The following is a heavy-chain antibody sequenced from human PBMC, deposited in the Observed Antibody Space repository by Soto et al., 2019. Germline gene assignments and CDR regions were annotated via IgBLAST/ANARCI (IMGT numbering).Heavy chain of an antibody. D-gene: IGHD2-15*01. J-gene: IGHJ4*02. Sequence: QVQLQESDPGLVKPSQTLSLTCTVSGGSISSGGYYWSWIRQHPGKGLEWIGYIYYSGSTYYNPSLKSRVTISVDTSKNQFSLKLSSVTAADTAVYYCARADCSGGSCYNFDYWGQGTLVTVSS. CDR2: IYYSGST. CDR1: GGSISSGGYY. CDR3: ARADCSGGSCYNFDY. V-gene: IGHV4-31*03.